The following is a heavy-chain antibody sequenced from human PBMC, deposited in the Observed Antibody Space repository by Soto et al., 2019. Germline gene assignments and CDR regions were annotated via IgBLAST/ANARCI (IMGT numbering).Heavy chain of an antibody. CDR1: GYTFTRYG. V-gene: IGHV1-18*01. Sequence: QVQLVQSGAEVKKPGASVKVYCKASGYTFTRYGISWVRQAPGQGLEWMGWISAYNGNTNYAQKLQGRVTITTDTYTSTAYMELRSLRSDDRALLYCARDRALEIGDYRGQATMVTVSS. CDR2: ISAYNGNT. J-gene: IGHJ4*02. D-gene: IGHD3-3*01. CDR3: ARDRALEIGDY.